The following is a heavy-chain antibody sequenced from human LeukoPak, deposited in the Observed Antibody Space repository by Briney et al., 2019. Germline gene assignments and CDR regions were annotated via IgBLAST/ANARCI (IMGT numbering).Heavy chain of an antibody. V-gene: IGHV2-5*01. CDR2: IYWNGDK. J-gene: IGHJ4*02. CDR3: AHSHPAIITAVNRYFDY. Sequence: GSGPTLVNPTETLTLTCSFSGMSLSATGVAVGWTRQPPGKAPEWLALIYWNGDKRYSPSLKSRLTISKDTSKDQVVLAMSNMDPVDTGTYYCAHSHPAIITAVNRYFDYWGQGTLVTVSS. CDR1: GMSLSATGVA. D-gene: IGHD3-10*01.